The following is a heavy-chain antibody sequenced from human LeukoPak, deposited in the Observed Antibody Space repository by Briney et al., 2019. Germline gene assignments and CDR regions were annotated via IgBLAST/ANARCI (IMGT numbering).Heavy chain of an antibody. J-gene: IGHJ6*02. Sequence: PSETLSLTCAVYGGSFSGYYWSWIRQPPGKGLEWIGEINHSGSTNYNPSLKSRVTISVDTSKNQFSLKLSSVTAADTAVYYCARQGHSSGWYPGSYYYYGMDVWGQGTTVTVSS. CDR3: ARQGHSSGWYPGSYYYYGMDV. V-gene: IGHV4-34*01. CDR2: INHSGST. D-gene: IGHD6-19*01. CDR1: GGSFSGYY.